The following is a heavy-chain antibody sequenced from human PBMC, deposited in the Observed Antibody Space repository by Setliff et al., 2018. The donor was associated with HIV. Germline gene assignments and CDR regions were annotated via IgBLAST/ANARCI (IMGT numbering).Heavy chain of an antibody. J-gene: IGHJ4*02. D-gene: IGHD3-10*01. Sequence: SETLSLTCTVSGGSMSSSSYYWSWIRQPPGKGLEWIGEINHSGSTKYNPSLKSRVTISVDTSTNQFSLKLSSVTAADTAVYYCARVKSGSLGGYVDYWGQGTLVTVSS. CDR2: INHSGST. CDR1: GGSMSSSSYY. V-gene: IGHV4-39*07. CDR3: ARVKSGSLGGYVDY.